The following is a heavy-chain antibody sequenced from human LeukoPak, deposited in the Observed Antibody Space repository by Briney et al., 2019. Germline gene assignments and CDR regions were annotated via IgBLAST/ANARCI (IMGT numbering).Heavy chain of an antibody. D-gene: IGHD5-12*01. CDR3: AKDSVVDSGYDYSPEHDYGDYSFDY. J-gene: IGHJ4*02. Sequence: PGGSLRLSCTAAGFTFNNYAMSWVRQAPGKGLEWVSHISDSGGKTYYADSVKGRFTISRDNSKNTLYLQMDSLRAEDTAVYYCAKDSVVDSGYDYSPEHDYGDYSFDYWGQGTLVTVSS. V-gene: IGHV3-23*01. CDR2: ISDSGGKT. CDR1: GFTFNNYA.